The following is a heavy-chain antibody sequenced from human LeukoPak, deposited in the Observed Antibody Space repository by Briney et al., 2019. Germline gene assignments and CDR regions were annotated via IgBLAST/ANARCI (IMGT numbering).Heavy chain of an antibody. CDR3: VRYSGDADY. Sequence: PGGALRLSCTASGFTFGDYAMSWFRQAPGKGLEWVGFIRSKVYGGTTEYAASVKSRFTISRDDSKSIAYLQMNSLKTEDTAVYYCVRYSGDADYWGQGTLVTVSS. CDR1: GFTFGDYA. V-gene: IGHV3-49*03. D-gene: IGHD5-12*01. CDR2: IRSKVYGGTT. J-gene: IGHJ4*02.